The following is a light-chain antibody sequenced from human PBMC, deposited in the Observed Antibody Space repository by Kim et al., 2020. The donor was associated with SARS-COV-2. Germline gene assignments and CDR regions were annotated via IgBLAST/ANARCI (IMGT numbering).Light chain of an antibody. J-gene: IGKJ4*01. V-gene: IGKV3-15*01. Sequence: VSPGESATLTGRASQSVSSNFASYQQKPGQAPRLLIYGASTRATGIPARFSGSGSGTEFTLTISSLQSEDFAVYYCQQYNNWPPLTFGGGTKLEIK. CDR1: QSVSSN. CDR2: GAS. CDR3: QQYNNWPPLT.